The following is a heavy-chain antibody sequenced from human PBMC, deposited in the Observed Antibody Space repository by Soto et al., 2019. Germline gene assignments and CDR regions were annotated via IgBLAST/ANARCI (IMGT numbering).Heavy chain of an antibody. CDR3: AKVRSTTIFDVVSLFDY. CDR1: GXTVSSYS. J-gene: IGHJ4*02. Sequence: GSLRLSCAASGXTVSSYSMSWVRQAPGKGLECVSTISGSGGTTYYADSVKGRLTISRDNSKNTMYLQMNSLRDEDTAVYYCAKVRSTTIFDVVSLFDYWGQGALGTVS. D-gene: IGHD3-3*01. V-gene: IGHV3-23*01. CDR2: ISGSGGTT.